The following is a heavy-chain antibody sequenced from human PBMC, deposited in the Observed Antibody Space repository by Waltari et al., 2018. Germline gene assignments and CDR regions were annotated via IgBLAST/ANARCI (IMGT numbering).Heavy chain of an antibody. V-gene: IGHV4-38-2*02. Sequence: QVLLQESGPGLLKPSETLSLTCTVSGYSLSSGSYWAWIRQPPGKGLEWIASIYHTGDTYQNPSLKSRVTISIDTSKNFFSLKLDSVTAADTAVYFCARATVGSTTTESFDIWGQGTLVSVSS. CDR1: GYSLSSGSY. CDR3: ARATVGSTTTESFDI. CDR2: IYHTGDT. D-gene: IGHD1-26*01. J-gene: IGHJ3*02.